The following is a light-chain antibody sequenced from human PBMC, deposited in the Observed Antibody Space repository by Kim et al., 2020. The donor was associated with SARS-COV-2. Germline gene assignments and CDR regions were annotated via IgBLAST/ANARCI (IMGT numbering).Light chain of an antibody. J-gene: IGLJ2*01. CDR1: SSNIGSNT. CDR3: AAWDDSLNGVV. CDR2: RNN. V-gene: IGLV1-44*01. Sequence: GQRGTMSCSGSSSNIGSNTVNWDQQLPGTAPKLLIYRNNQRPSGVPDRFSGSKSGTSASLAISGLQSEDEADYYCAAWDDSLNGVVFGGGTQLTVL.